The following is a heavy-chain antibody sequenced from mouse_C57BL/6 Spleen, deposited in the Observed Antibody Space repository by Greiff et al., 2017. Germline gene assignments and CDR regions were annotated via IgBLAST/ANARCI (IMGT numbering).Heavy chain of an antibody. CDR3: ARHYYGNYGDLYYFDY. D-gene: IGHD2-1*01. CDR1: GYTFTSYW. J-gene: IGHJ2*01. Sequence: QVQLQQSGAELVKPGASVKLSCKASGYTFTSYWMHWVKQRPGQGLEWIGMIHPNSGSTNYNEKFKSKATLTVDKSSSTAYMQLSSLTSEDSAVYYCARHYYGNYGDLYYFDYWGQGTTLTVSS. CDR2: IHPNSGST. V-gene: IGHV1-64*01.